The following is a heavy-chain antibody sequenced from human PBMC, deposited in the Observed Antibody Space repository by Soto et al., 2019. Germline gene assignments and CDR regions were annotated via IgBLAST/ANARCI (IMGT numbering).Heavy chain of an antibody. J-gene: IGHJ4*02. V-gene: IGHV4-59*08. CDR3: ARHSCGYHGFDFSY. D-gene: IGHD5-12*01. Sequence: SETLSLTCTVSGGSISSYYWSWIRQPPGKGLEWIGYIYYTGSTNYNPSLKSRVTISVDTSKNQFSLSLTSVTAADTAVYYCARHSCGYHGFDFSYWGQGALVTVSS. CDR2: IYYTGST. CDR1: GGSISSYY.